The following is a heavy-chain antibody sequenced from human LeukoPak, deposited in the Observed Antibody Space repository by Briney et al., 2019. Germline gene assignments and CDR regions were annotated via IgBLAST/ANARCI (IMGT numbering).Heavy chain of an antibody. CDR2: IYYGGST. D-gene: IGHD6-13*01. J-gene: IGHJ4*02. CDR1: GGSISSGGYY. CDR3: ARAGPRAAADFDY. V-gene: IGHV4-31*03. Sequence: SETLSLTCTVSGGSISSGGYYWSWIRQHPGKGLEWIGYIYYGGSTYYNPSLKSRVTISVDTSKNQFSLKLSSVTAADTAVYYCARAGPRAAADFDYWGQGTLVTVSS.